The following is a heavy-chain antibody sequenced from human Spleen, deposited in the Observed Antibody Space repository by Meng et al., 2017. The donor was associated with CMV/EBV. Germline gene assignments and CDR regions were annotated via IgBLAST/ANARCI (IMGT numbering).Heavy chain of an antibody. CDR1: GLIFGDYV. J-gene: IGHJ4*02. CDR2: ISRNSDTL. CDR3: LKDLSPNYYDSGYYFDY. D-gene: IGHD3-10*01. Sequence: GGSLRLSCTASGLIFGDYVMHWVRQVPGKGPEWVSGISRNSDTLGYADSLKGRFTISRDHDQSSIYLQMNSLSPEDSALYYCLKDLSPNYYDSGYYFDYWGQGTLVTVSS. V-gene: IGHV3-9*01.